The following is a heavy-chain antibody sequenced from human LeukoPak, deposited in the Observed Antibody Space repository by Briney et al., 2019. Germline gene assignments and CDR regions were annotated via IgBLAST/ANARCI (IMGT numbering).Heavy chain of an antibody. D-gene: IGHD4-17*01. Sequence: SETLSLTCAVYGGSFSGYYWSWIRQPPGKGLEWIGEINHSGSTNYNPSLKSRVTVSVDTSKNQFSLKLSSVTAADTAVYYCARANYGDYPIDYWGQGTLVTVSS. CDR3: ARANYGDYPIDY. V-gene: IGHV4-34*01. CDR1: GGSFSGYY. CDR2: INHSGST. J-gene: IGHJ4*02.